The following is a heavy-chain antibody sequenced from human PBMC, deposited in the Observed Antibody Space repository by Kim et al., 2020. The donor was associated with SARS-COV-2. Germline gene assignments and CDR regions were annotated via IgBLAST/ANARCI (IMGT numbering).Heavy chain of an antibody. D-gene: IGHD2-2*02. Sequence: SETLSLTCADYGGSFSGYSWIWIRQPPGKGLEWIGEVNHSGSTKYHPSLKSRVTISLDTSKNQFSLELPSVTAADTAVFYCARGRAGVVPSPILGIGPHYDYYAMDVWGQGTTVTVSS. CDR1: GGSFSGYS. CDR2: VNHSGST. CDR3: ARGRAGVVPSPILGIGPHYDYYAMDV. J-gene: IGHJ6*02. V-gene: IGHV4-34*01.